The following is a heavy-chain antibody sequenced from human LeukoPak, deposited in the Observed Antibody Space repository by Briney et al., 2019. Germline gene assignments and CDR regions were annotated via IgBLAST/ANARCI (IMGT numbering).Heavy chain of an antibody. D-gene: IGHD1-26*01. J-gene: IGHJ4*02. CDR1: GYTFTDYY. CDR2: INPNSGGT. V-gene: IGHV1-2*02. Sequence: GASVKVSCKTSGYTFTDYYIYWVRQAPGQGLEWMGWINPNSGGTNYAQKFQGRVTMTGDTSISTAYMELSRLRSDDTAVYYCAGGIGRYSSSFFDYWGQGTLVTVSS. CDR3: AGGIGRYSSSFFDY.